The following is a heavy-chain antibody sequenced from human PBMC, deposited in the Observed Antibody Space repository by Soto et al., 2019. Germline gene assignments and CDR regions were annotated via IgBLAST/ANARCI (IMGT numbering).Heavy chain of an antibody. J-gene: IGHJ6*02. D-gene: IGHD3-22*01. V-gene: IGHV3-33*01. CDR2: IWYDGSNK. CDR1: GFTFSSYG. Sequence: GGSLRLSCAASGFTFSSYGMHWVRQAPGKGLEWVAVIWYDGSNKYYADSVKGRFTISRDNSKNTLYLQMNSLRAEDTAVYYCARGSSYYDSSAFYYGMDVWGQGTTVTVSS. CDR3: ARGSSYYDSSAFYYGMDV.